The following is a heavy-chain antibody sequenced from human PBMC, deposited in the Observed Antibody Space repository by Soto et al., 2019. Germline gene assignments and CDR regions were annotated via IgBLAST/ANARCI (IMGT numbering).Heavy chain of an antibody. CDR1: GFTFSSYG. J-gene: IGHJ3*02. D-gene: IGHD3-9*01. CDR3: AKGSAYYDILTGYYKGAFDI. CDR2: ISYDGSNK. V-gene: IGHV3-30*18. Sequence: GGSLRLSWAASGFTFSSYGMHWVRQAPGKGLEWVAVISYDGSNKYYADSVKGRFTISRDNSKNTLYLQMNSLRAEDTAVYYCAKGSAYYDILTGYYKGAFDIWGQGTMVTVSS.